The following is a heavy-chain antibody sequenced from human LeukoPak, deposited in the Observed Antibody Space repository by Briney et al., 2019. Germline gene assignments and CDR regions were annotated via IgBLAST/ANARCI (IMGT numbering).Heavy chain of an antibody. D-gene: IGHD5-18*01. Sequence: GGSLRHSCAASGFTFSSYSMNWVRQAPGKGLEWVSSISSSSSYIYYADSVKGRFTISRDNAKNSLYLQMNSLRAEDTAVYYCANLPRGYSYGPPFDYWGQGTLVTVSS. J-gene: IGHJ4*02. CDR2: ISSSSSYI. CDR1: GFTFSSYS. V-gene: IGHV3-21*04. CDR3: ANLPRGYSYGPPFDY.